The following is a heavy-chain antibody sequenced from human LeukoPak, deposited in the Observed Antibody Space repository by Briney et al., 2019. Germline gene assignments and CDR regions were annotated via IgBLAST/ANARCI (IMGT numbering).Heavy chain of an antibody. CDR1: GYNFASYW. D-gene: IGHD3-10*01. V-gene: IGHV5-51*01. CDR2: IYPGDSET. Sequence: GESLKISCKGSGYNFASYWIGWVRQMPGKGLEWMGIIYPGDSETKYSPSLQGQVTFSADKSINTAYLQWSSVRASDTAMYYCARVSGTYFNDGFDIWAQGTLVTVSS. J-gene: IGHJ3*02. CDR3: ARVSGTYFNDGFDI.